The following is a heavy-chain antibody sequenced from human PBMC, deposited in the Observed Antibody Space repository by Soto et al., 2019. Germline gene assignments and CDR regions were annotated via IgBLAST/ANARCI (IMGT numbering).Heavy chain of an antibody. J-gene: IGHJ4*02. CDR3: AKSEAIGTPDY. V-gene: IGHV3-23*01. CDR2: ISGSGGDT. CDR1: GFTFSNYA. Sequence: GGSLRLSCAASGFTFSNYAMTWVRQAPGRGLEWVSAISGSGGDTYYADSVKGRFTISRDNSKNTLYLQMNSLRAEDTAIYYCAKSEAIGTPDYWGQGTPVTVSS. D-gene: IGHD2-15*01.